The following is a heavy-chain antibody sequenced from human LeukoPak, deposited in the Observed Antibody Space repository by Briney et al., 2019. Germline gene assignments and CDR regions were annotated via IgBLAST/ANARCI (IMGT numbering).Heavy chain of an antibody. CDR3: ARGVLWLRSFDY. J-gene: IGHJ4*02. V-gene: IGHV4-34*01. D-gene: IGHD5-12*01. Sequence: SETLSLTCAVYGGSFSGYYWSWIRQPPGKGLEWIGEVNHSGSTNYNPSLKSRVTISVDTSKNQFSLKLSSVTAADTAVYYCARGVLWLRSFDYWGQGTLVTVSS. CDR1: GGSFSGYY. CDR2: VNHSGST.